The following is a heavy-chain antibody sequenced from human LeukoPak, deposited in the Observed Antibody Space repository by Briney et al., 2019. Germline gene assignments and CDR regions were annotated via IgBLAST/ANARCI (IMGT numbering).Heavy chain of an antibody. D-gene: IGHD3-22*01. CDR2: ISGSGGST. CDR1: GFTFSSYA. V-gene: IGHV3-23*01. Sequence: GGSLRLSCAASGFTFSSYAMSWVRQAPGKGPEWVSAISGSGGSTYYADSVKGRFTISRDNSKNTLYLQMNSLRAEDTAVYYCAKSSSYYYDSSGYFQSPSHFDYWGQGTLVTVSP. J-gene: IGHJ4*02. CDR3: AKSSSYYYDSSGYFQSPSHFDY.